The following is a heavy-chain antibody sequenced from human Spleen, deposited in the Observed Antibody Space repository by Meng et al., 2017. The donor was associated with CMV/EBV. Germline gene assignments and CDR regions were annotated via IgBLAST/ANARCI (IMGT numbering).Heavy chain of an antibody. CDR2: IKSKADGGTT. CDR3: TSKVRSGY. CDR1: GFSFSSYT. J-gene: IGHJ4*02. Sequence: GESLKISCAVSGFSFSSYTMSWVRQAPGKGLEWVGRIKSKADGGTTDYAAPVKGRFTISRDDSKNTLYLQMNSLKTEDTAVYYCTSKVRSGYWGQGTLVTVSS. V-gene: IGHV3-15*01.